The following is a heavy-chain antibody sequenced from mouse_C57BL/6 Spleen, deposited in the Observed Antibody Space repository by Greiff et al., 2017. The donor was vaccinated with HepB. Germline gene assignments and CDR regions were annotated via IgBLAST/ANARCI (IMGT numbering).Heavy chain of an antibody. V-gene: IGHV2-5*01. CDR2: IWRGGST. CDR3: AISIYDGYTWLAY. D-gene: IGHD2-3*01. CDR1: GFSFTSYG. J-gene: IGHJ3*01. Sequence: VKLMESGPGLVQPSQSLSITCTVSGFSFTSYGVHWVRQSPGKGLEWLGVIWRGGSTDYNAAFMSRLGITKDNSTSQVFFKMNSLQADDTAIYYCAISIYDGYTWLAYWGQGTLVTVSA.